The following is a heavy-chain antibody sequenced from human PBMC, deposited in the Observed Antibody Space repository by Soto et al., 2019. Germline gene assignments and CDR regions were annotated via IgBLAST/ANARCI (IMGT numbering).Heavy chain of an antibody. CDR3: ARGVLRYFDWITHFDY. J-gene: IGHJ4*02. CDR1: GYTFTSYG. V-gene: IGHV1-3*01. D-gene: IGHD3-9*01. Sequence: ASVKVSCKASGYTFTSYGISWVRQAPGQRLEWMGWINAGNGNTKYSQKFQGRVTITRDTSASTAYMELSSLRSEDTAVYYCARGVLRYFDWITHFDYWGQGTLVTVSS. CDR2: INAGNGNT.